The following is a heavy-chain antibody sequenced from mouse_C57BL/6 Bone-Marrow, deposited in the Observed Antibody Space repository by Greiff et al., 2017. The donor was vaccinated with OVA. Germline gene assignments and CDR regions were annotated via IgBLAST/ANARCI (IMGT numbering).Heavy chain of an antibody. CDR3: DRKGDDDANYFDY. J-gene: IGHJ2*01. CDR1: GFSFTSYA. V-gene: IGHV2-9-1*01. D-gene: IGHD2-4*01. Sequence: QVQLKESGPGLVAPSQSLSITCTVSGFSFTSYAISWVRQPPGKGLEWLGVIWTGGGTNYNSALKSRLSISNDNSKTQVFLKMNSLQTDDTARYDCDRKGDDDANYFDYWGQGTTLTVSS. CDR2: IWTGGGT.